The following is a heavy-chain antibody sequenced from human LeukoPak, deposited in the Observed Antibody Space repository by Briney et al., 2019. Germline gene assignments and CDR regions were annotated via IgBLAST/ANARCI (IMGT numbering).Heavy chain of an antibody. CDR1: GGSISSYY. Sequence: PSETLSLTCTVSGGSISSYYWSWIRQPAGKGLEWIGRIYTSGSTNYNPSLKSRVTMSVDTSKNQFSLKLSPVTAADTAVYYCARSSYYYGSGSYYLDYWGQGTLVTVSS. CDR2: IYTSGST. CDR3: ARSSYYYGSGSYYLDY. V-gene: IGHV4-4*07. J-gene: IGHJ4*02. D-gene: IGHD3-10*01.